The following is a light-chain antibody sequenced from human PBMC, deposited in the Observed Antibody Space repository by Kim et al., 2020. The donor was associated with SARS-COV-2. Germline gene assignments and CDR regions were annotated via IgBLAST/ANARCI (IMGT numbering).Light chain of an antibody. CDR3: QVWDSSSDHRGV. CDR2: YDS. J-gene: IGLJ2*01. CDR1: NIGSKS. V-gene: IGLV3-21*04. Sequence: SYELTQPPSVSVAPGKTARITCGGNNIGSKSVHWYQQKPGQAPVLVIYYDSDRPSGVPERFSGSNSGNTATLTISRVEAGDEADYYCQVWDSSSDHRGVFGVGTQLTVL.